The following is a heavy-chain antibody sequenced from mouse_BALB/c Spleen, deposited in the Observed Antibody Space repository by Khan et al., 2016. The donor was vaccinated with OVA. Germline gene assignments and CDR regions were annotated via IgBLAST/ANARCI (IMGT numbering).Heavy chain of an antibody. CDR1: GYTFSNYW. J-gene: IGHJ4*01. D-gene: IGHD4-1*01. CDR3: ERGAGTAYGMDY. CDR2: ILPGRGNS. V-gene: IGHV1-9*01. Sequence: QVQLQQSGAELMKPGASVKISCKATGYTFSNYWIEWVKQRPGHGLEWSGEILPGRGNSNYNEKFKGKATFTADASSNIAHMQLSSLTSEDYVVYCAERGAGTAYGMDYWGQGTSVTVSS.